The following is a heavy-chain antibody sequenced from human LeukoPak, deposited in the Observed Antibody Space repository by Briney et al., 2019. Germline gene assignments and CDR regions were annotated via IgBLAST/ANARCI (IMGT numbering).Heavy chain of an antibody. J-gene: IGHJ4*02. CDR2: IIPISTTA. CDR3: TIGPFCGVDCYAVDY. V-gene: IGHV1-69*01. Sequence: GASVKVSCKASGGMFSTYAISWVRQAPGQGPEWMGGIIPISTTANYAQKFQGRATITSDEFTRTAYMEVYSLKCEDTAVYYCTIGPFCGVDCYAVDYWGQGTLVTVSS. D-gene: IGHD2-21*02. CDR1: GGMFSTYA.